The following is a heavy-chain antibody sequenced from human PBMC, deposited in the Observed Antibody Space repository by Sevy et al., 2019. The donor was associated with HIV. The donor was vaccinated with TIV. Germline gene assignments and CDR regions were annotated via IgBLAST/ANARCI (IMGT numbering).Heavy chain of an antibody. CDR1: GFTFSNFG. D-gene: IGHD6-13*01. J-gene: IGHJ4*02. CDR2: IRYDGSDK. Sequence: GGSLRLSCSASGFTFSNFGMHWVRQVPGKGLEWVTFIRYDGSDKYYAASVKGRFTISRDDSKNTLYLQMDSLRAEDTAIYYCAKDLAVPGRRYFDYWGQGTQVTVSS. V-gene: IGHV3-30*02. CDR3: AKDLAVPGRRYFDY.